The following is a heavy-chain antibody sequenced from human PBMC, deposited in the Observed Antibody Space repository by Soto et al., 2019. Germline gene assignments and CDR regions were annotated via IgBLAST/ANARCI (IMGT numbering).Heavy chain of an antibody. Sequence: EVNLVESGGGLAQRGGSLRLSCEASGLTFSSYSMFWIRQAPGKGLEWVAHISGSGSAMNYTDSVKGRFIISRDNAKNSLFLQMNSVRNEDTAVYYCARVVQLRGSCSRISCDDYYDAMDVWGQGTRVTVSS. V-gene: IGHV3-48*02. CDR3: ARVVQLRGSCSRISCDDYYDAMDV. CDR2: ISGSGSAM. J-gene: IGHJ6*02. CDR1: GLTFSSYS. D-gene: IGHD2-2*01.